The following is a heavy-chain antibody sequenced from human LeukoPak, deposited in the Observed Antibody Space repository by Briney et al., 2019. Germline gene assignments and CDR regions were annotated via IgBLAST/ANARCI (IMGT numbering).Heavy chain of an antibody. CDR3: ARDRYCSGGSCYFSYGMDV. D-gene: IGHD2-15*01. J-gene: IGHJ6*02. CDR1: GYTFTGYY. Sequence: ASVKVSCKASGYTFTGYYMHWVRQAPGQGLEWMGWINPNSGGTNYAQKFQGRVTMTRDTSISTAYMELSRLRSDDTAVYYCARDRYCSGGSCYFSYGMDVWGQGTTVTVS. CDR2: INPNSGGT. V-gene: IGHV1-2*02.